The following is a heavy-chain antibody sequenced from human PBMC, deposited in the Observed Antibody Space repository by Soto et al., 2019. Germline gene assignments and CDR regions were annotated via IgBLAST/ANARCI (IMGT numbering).Heavy chain of an antibody. CDR3: AGDRGTVVLWLGELFADGMDV. D-gene: IGHD3-10*01. Sequence: ASVKVSCKASGYTFTSYGISWVRQAPGQGLEWMGWISAYNGNTNYAQKLQGRVTMTTDTSTSTAYMELRSRRSDDTAVYYCAGDRGTVVLWLGELFADGMDVWGQGTTVTVSS. V-gene: IGHV1-18*04. CDR1: GYTFTSYG. CDR2: ISAYNGNT. J-gene: IGHJ6*02.